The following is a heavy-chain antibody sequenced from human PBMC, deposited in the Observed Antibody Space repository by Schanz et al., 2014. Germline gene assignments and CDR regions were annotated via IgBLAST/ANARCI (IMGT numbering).Heavy chain of an antibody. V-gene: IGHV1-46*01. CDR3: VRDAGWAFGDYHGMDV. J-gene: IGHJ6*02. Sequence: QVQLVQSGAEVKKPGASVRVSCKASGYSFTTYDVNWVRQATGQGLEWMGIINPSGGSTSYAQKFQGRVTMTRDTSTSTVYMELRSLISDDTAVYYCVRDAGWAFGDYHGMDVWGQGTSVTVSS. D-gene: IGHD3-10*01. CDR2: INPSGGST. CDR1: GYSFTTYD.